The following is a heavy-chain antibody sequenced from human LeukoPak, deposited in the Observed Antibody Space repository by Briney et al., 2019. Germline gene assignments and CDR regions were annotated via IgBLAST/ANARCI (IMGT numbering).Heavy chain of an antibody. CDR1: GGSFSGYY. CDR3: ARLAYYYGSGSYYNRHRKTPYYYYYYMDV. CDR2: INHSGST. J-gene: IGHJ6*03. D-gene: IGHD3-10*01. Sequence: PSETLSLTCAVYGGSFSGYYWSWIRQPPGKGLEWIGEINHSGSTNYNPSLKSRVTISVDTSKNQFSLKLSSVTAADTAVYYCARLAYYYGSGSYYNRHRKTPYYYYYYMDVWGKGTTVTISS. V-gene: IGHV4-34*01.